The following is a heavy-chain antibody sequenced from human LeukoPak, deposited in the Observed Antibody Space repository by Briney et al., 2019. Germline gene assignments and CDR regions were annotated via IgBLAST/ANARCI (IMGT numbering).Heavy chain of an antibody. CDR3: ARDPGSGSYYYMDV. Sequence: ASVKVSCKASGYTFTGCYMHWVRQAPGQGLEWMGWINPNSGGTNYAQKFQGRVTMTRDTSISTAYMELRSLRSDDTAVYYCARDPGSGSYYYMDVWGKGTTVTVSS. D-gene: IGHD3-10*01. J-gene: IGHJ6*03. CDR1: GYTFTGCY. V-gene: IGHV1-2*02. CDR2: INPNSGGT.